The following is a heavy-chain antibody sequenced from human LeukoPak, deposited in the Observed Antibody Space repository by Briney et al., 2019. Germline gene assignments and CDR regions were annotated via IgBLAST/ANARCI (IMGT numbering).Heavy chain of an antibody. V-gene: IGHV5-51*01. CDR2: IYPGDSDT. D-gene: IGHD2-21*02. J-gene: IGHJ4*02. CDR3: ARQVAYCGGDCYSGGIDY. Sequence: GESLKISCKGSGYTFTSYWIAWVRQMPGKGLEWMGIIYPGDSDTRYSPSFQGQVTISADKSISTAYLQWSSLKASDTAMYYCARQVAYCGGDCYSGGIDYWGQGTLVTVSP. CDR1: GYTFTSYW.